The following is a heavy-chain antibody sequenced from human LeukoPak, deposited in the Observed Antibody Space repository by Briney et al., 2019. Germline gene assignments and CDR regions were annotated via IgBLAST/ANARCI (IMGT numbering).Heavy chain of an antibody. CDR1: GFTFSCFA. CDR2: ISDSGGST. Sequence: GGSLGLACAASGFTFSCFATTWVRQAPGKGLEWVSTISDSGGSTYYADAVKGRFTISRDNSKDTLYAQMNSLRAEDAAVYYCAKSHSVAQRGYFDYWGQGTLATVSS. J-gene: IGHJ4*02. V-gene: IGHV3-23*01. D-gene: IGHD2-15*01. CDR3: AKSHSVAQRGYFDY.